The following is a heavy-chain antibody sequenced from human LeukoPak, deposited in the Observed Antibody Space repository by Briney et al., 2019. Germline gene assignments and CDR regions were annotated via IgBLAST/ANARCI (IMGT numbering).Heavy chain of an antibody. J-gene: IGHJ4*02. D-gene: IGHD4-23*01. CDR2: IRSKGNSYAT. CDR3: SGTTVGY. Sequence: GGSLRLSCAASGFTFSGSAMHWVRQASGKGLEWVGRIRSKGNSYATAYAASVNGRFTISRDDSKDTAYLQMNSLKTEDTAVYYCSGTTVGYWGQGTLVTVSS. CDR1: GFTFSGSA. V-gene: IGHV3-73*01.